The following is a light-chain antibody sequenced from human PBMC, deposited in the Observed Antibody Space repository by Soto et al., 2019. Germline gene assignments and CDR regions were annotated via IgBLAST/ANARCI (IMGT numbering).Light chain of an antibody. V-gene: IGKV2-30*02. CDR3: MQGTFWPYT. CDR2: KVS. Sequence: DAVMTQSPLSLTVTLGQPASISCRSSQSLVHSDGTTYLHWLQQRPGQSPRRLIYKVSNRDSGVPDRFSGSGSATDFTLKISRVEAEDVGIYYCMQGTFWPYTFGQGTKLEIK. J-gene: IGKJ2*01. CDR1: QSLVHSDGTTY.